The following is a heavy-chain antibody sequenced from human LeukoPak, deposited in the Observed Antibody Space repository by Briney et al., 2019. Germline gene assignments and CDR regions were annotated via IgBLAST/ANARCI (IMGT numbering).Heavy chain of an antibody. Sequence: SETLSLTCTVSGGSISSSSYYWGWIRQPPGKGLEWIGNMDYSGITYYNPSLKSRVAISVDTSMNEFSLKLSSVTAADTAVYYCVRRILGTTSDSFDYWGQGTLVTVSS. CDR2: MDYSGIT. V-gene: IGHV4-39*01. J-gene: IGHJ4*02. D-gene: IGHD1-20*01. CDR3: VRRILGTTSDSFDY. CDR1: GGSISSSSYY.